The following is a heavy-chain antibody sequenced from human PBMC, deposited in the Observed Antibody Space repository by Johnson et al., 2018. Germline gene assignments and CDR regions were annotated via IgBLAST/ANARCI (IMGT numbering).Heavy chain of an antibody. CDR2: IKSDGSST. D-gene: IGHD3-16*01. Sequence: EVQLVESGGGLVHPGGSLRLSCAGSGFIFSDYWMNWVRQAPGKGLVWVSRIKSDGSSTNYADSVKGRFAISRDNAKNTVYLQMTSLRDEDTAVYYCTRGARYHGSSGDYGAFDVWGQGTMVNVSS. CDR1: GFIFSDYW. J-gene: IGHJ3*01. CDR3: TRGARYHGSSGDYGAFDV. V-gene: IGHV3-74*01.